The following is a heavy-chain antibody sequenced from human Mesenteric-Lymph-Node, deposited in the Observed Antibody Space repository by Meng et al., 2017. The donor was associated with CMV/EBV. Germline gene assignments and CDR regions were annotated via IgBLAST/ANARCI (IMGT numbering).Heavy chain of an antibody. CDR2: ISSSGSAT. Sequence: GGSLRLSCAASGFTLSSYEMSWVRQAPGKGLEWVPYISSSGSATYYADSVKGRFTISRDNAKNSLYLQMNSLRAEDTAVYYCARTYASGWWGAPYYFDYWGQGTLVTVSS. CDR1: GFTLSSYE. CDR3: ARTYASGWWGAPYYFDY. V-gene: IGHV3-48*03. J-gene: IGHJ4*02. D-gene: IGHD6-19*01.